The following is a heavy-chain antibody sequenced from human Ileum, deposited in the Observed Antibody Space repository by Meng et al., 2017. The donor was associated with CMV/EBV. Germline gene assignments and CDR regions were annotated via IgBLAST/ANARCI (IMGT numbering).Heavy chain of an antibody. D-gene: IGHD3-22*01. CDR1: GGSVSSGSYY. J-gene: IGHJ4*02. Sequence: TVSGGSVSSGSYYWSWIRQPPGKGLEWIGYIYYSGSTNYNPPLKSRVTISVDTSKNQFSLKLSSVTAADTAVYYCARDLYDSSGEFDYWGQGTLVTVSS. V-gene: IGHV4-61*01. CDR2: IYYSGST. CDR3: ARDLYDSSGEFDY.